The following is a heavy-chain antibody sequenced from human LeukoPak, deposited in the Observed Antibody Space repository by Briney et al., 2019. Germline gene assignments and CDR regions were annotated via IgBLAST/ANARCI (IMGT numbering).Heavy chain of an antibody. J-gene: IGHJ6*02. CDR1: GGSISSYY. Sequence: SETLSLTCTVSGGSISSYYWSWIRQPPGKGLEWIGYIYYSGSTNYNPSLKSRVTISVDTSKNQFSLKLSSVTAADTAVYYCARVFQWFTTLGMDVWGQGTTVTVSS. CDR3: ARVFQWFTTLGMDV. D-gene: IGHD2/OR15-2a*01. V-gene: IGHV4-59*01. CDR2: IYYSGST.